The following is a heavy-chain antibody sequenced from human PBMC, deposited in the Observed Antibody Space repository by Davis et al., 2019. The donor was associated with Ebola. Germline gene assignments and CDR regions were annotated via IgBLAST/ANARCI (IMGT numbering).Heavy chain of an antibody. V-gene: IGHV3-23*01. J-gene: IGHJ6*02. CDR2: ISGSGGST. CDR3: AKATPYYYDSSGYLYYYYGMDV. Sequence: PGGSLRLSCAASGFTFSSYAMSWVRQAPGKGLEWVSAISGSGGSTYYADSVKGRFTISRDNSKNTLYLQMNSLRAEDTAVYYCAKATPYYYDSSGYLYYYYGMDVWGQGTTVTVSS. D-gene: IGHD3-22*01. CDR1: GFTFSSYA.